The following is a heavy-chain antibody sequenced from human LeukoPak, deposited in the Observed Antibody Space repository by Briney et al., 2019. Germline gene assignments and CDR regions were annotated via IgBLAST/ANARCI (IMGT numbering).Heavy chain of an antibody. CDR2: MSSSGIS. J-gene: IGHJ5*02. D-gene: IGHD6-19*01. CDR3: AKGAGPPWFDP. CDR1: GGSISIGSYY. Sequence: SQTLSLTCTVSGGSISIGSYYWSWIRQPAGKELEWIRRMSSSGISTYSPSLKSRVTISIDTSRNQFSMNLNSVTAADMAVYYCAKGAGPPWFDPWGQGTLVTVSS. V-gene: IGHV4-61*02.